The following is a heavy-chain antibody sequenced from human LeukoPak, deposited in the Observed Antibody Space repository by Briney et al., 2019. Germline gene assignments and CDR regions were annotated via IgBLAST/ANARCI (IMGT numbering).Heavy chain of an antibody. CDR3: ASASWSSTGCFLGD. Sequence: GGSLRLSCAASVFTSSRSWMQSVRQAPGKGLVWVSRVNPQGSGTSYTDSVKGRFTISRDNAKDALHLRMDNLRVEDTAVYYCASASWSSTGCFLGDWGQGTLVTVSS. CDR1: VFTSSRSW. J-gene: IGHJ4*02. V-gene: IGHV3-74*01. D-gene: IGHD6-19*01. CDR2: VNPQGSGT.